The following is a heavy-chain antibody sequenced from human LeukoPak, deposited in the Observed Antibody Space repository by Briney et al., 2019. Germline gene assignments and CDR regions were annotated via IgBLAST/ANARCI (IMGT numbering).Heavy chain of an antibody. J-gene: IGHJ4*02. V-gene: IGHV4-39*01. CDR3: ARHCGSTSCYVDFDY. D-gene: IGHD2-2*01. CDR2: VYYGGRT. CDR1: GGSFSGYY. Sequence: SETLSLTCAVYGGSFSGYYWGWIRQSPGKGLQWIGSVYYGGRTYYNPSLKSRVTISAYTSKNQFSLKVNSVTAADTAVYYCARHCGSTSCYVDFDYWGQGTLVSVSS.